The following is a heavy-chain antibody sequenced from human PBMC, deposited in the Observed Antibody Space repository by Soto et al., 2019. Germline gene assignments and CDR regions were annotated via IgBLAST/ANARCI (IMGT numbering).Heavy chain of an antibody. J-gene: IGHJ4*02. D-gene: IGHD3-22*01. CDR3: TRDYYDSSGYYYPFFPFDY. V-gene: IGHV3-49*04. CDR2: IRSKAYGGTT. Sequence: PGGSLRLSCTASGFTFGYYAMSWVRQSPGKGLEWVGFIRSKAYGGTTEYAASVKGRFTISRDDSKSIAYLQMNSLKTEDTAVYYCTRDYYDSSGYYYPFFPFDYWGQGTLVTVSS. CDR1: GFTFGYYA.